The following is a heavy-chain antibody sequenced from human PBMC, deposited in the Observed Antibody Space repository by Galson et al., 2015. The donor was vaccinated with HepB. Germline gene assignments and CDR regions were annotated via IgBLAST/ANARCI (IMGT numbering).Heavy chain of an antibody. CDR1: GFTFSSYG. Sequence: SLRLSCAASGFTFSSYGMHWVRQAPGKGLEWVAVISYDGSNKYYADSVKGRFTISRDNSKNTLYLQMNSLRDEDTAVYYCVAGTRPFDYWGQGTLVTVSS. CDR3: VAGTRPFDY. J-gene: IGHJ4*02. CDR2: ISYDGSNK. D-gene: IGHD6-19*01. V-gene: IGHV3-30*03.